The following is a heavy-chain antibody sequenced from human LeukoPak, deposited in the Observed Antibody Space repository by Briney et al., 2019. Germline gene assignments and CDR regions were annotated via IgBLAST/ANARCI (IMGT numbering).Heavy chain of an antibody. Sequence: SQTLSLTCVISGDSVSSNSVTWNWIRQSPSRGLEWLGRTYYRSKWYNDYAVSVKSRITINPDTSKNQLSLQLNSVTPQDAAMYYCARAFDPPAVTTYFVIDVWGQGTTVTVSS. V-gene: IGHV6-1*01. D-gene: IGHD4-17*01. CDR3: ARAFDPPAVTTYFVIDV. CDR2: TYYRSKWYN. CDR1: GDSVSSNSVT. J-gene: IGHJ6*02.